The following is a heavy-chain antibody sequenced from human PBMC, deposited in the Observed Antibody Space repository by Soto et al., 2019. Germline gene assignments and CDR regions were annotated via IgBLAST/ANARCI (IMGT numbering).Heavy chain of an antibody. V-gene: IGHV3-23*01. D-gene: IGHD2-8*01. CDR1: GLSFSSYA. Sequence: SIRLPCAASGLSFSSYALSCVRQNQGKGLEWVSAISGSGGSTYYADSVKGRFTISRDNSKNTLYLQMNSLRAEDTAVYYCAKEDNGCTNGECYRADEYRVQGTLVT. CDR3: AKEDNGCTNGECYRADEY. J-gene: IGHJ4*02. CDR2: ISGSGGST.